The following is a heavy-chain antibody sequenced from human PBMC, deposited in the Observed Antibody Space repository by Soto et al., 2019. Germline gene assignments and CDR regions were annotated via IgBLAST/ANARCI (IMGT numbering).Heavy chain of an antibody. V-gene: IGHV3-49*03. CDR2: IRSKAYGGTT. CDR1: GFTFGDYA. J-gene: IGHJ6*02. CDR3: TRVRMIVAPRGYYYGMDV. Sequence: GWSLRLSCTASGFTFGDYARSWFRQAPGKGLEWVGFIRSKAYGGTTEYAASVKGRFTISRDDSKSIAYLQMNSLKTEDTAVYYCTRVRMIVAPRGYYYGMDVWGQGTTVTVSS. D-gene: IGHD3-22*01.